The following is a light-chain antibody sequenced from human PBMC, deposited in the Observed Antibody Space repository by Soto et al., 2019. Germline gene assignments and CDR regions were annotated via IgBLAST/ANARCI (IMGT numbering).Light chain of an antibody. Sequence: EIVMTQSPATLSVSPGERATLSCRASQSVSSNLAWYQQKPGQAPRLLIYGASTRATGIPARFSGSGSGTEFNLTIRILQSEDFAVYYCQQYNNWPQTFGQGTKVEIK. CDR3: QQYNNWPQT. CDR1: QSVSSN. V-gene: IGKV3-15*01. J-gene: IGKJ1*01. CDR2: GAS.